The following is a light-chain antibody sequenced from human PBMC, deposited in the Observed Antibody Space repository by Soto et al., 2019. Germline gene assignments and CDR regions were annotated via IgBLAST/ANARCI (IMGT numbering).Light chain of an antibody. CDR2: VGTGGIVG. V-gene: IGLV9-49*01. CDR3: GADHGSGSSFV. CDR1: SFYK. J-gene: IGLJ2*01. Sequence: QPVLTQPPSTSASLGASVTLTCTLGSFYKVNWYQQRPGKGPRFVMRVGTGGIVGSKGDGIPDRFSVAGSGLNRYLTIKNVQEEDESDYHCGADHGSGSSFVFGGGTKLTVL.